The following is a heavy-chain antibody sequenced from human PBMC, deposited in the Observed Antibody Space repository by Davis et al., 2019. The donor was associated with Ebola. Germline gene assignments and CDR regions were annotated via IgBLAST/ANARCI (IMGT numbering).Heavy chain of an antibody. CDR2: INPHTGDT. D-gene: IGHD3-9*01. V-gene: IGHV1-2*04. J-gene: IGHJ6*03. CDR3: ARVRGGGLRYFDWFGYYYYMDV. Sequence: ASVKVSCKASGYTFTGYYMHWVRQAPGQGLEWMGWINPHTGDTCYAQKFQGWVTMTRDTSISTAYMELRSLRSDDTAVYYCARVRGGGLRYFDWFGYYYYMDVWGKGTTVTVSS. CDR1: GYTFTGYY.